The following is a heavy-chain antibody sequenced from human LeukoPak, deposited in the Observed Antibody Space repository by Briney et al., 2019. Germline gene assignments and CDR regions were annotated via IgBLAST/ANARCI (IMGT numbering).Heavy chain of an antibody. CDR3: AREIVLMMSDVASPYFMDV. Sequence: SETLSLSCSVSGASVNDYFWGWIRQPPGRRLEWIGHVYSGGTSEYSPSPKGRVTISLDASNNQVSLSLTSSTAADTAVYYCAREIVLMMSDVASPYFMDVWGRGTTVTVAS. D-gene: IGHD3-16*01. CDR1: GASVNDYF. V-gene: IGHV4-59*02. CDR2: VYSGGTS. J-gene: IGHJ6*03.